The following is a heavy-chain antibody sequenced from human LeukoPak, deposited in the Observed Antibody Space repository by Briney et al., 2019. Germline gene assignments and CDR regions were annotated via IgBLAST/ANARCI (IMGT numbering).Heavy chain of an antibody. CDR2: ISSGGKTT. Sequence: GGSLRLSCAASGFTFRTNSMRWVRQAPGKGLEWVSYISSGGKTTFYAESVRGRFNISRDDAKSSLFLQMNSLRAEDTAVYYCGREGYCSSTTCPQKYFHMDVWGKGTTVTVSS. D-gene: IGHD2-2*01. CDR1: GFTFRTNS. J-gene: IGHJ6*03. CDR3: GREGYCSSTTCPQKYFHMDV. V-gene: IGHV3-48*04.